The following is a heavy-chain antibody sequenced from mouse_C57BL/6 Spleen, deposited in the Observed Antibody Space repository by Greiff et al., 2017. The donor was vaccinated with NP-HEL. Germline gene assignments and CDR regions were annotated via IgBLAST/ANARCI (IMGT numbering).Heavy chain of an antibody. CDR3: ARGYGSSEYFDV. Sequence: EVKLMESGGDLVKPGGSLKLSCAASGFTFSSYGMSWVRQTPDKRLEWVATISSGGSYTYYPDSVKGRFTISRANAKNTLYLQRSSLKSEDTAMYYCARGYGSSEYFDVWGTGTTVTVSS. V-gene: IGHV5-6*01. CDR2: ISSGGSYT. CDR1: GFTFSSYG. D-gene: IGHD1-1*01. J-gene: IGHJ1*03.